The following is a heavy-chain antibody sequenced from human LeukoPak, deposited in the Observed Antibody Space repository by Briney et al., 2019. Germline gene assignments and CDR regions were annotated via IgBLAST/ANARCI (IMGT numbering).Heavy chain of an antibody. CDR1: GFTFSSYW. D-gene: IGHD3-22*01. J-gene: IGHJ4*02. V-gene: IGHV3-74*01. CDR2: LNSGGSTT. Sequence: PGGSLRLSCAASGFTFSSYWMHWVRQAPGRDLVWVSRLNSGGSTTSYADSVKGRFTISRDNAKNTLYLQMNSLSADDTAVYYCAASRGYYGHWGQGPLVTVSS. CDR3: AASRGYYGH.